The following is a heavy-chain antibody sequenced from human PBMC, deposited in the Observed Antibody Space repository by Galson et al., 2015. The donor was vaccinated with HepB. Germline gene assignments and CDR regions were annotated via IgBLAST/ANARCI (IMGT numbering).Heavy chain of an antibody. CDR3: ARATTVTTYDY. D-gene: IGHD4-17*01. J-gene: IGHJ4*02. Sequence: CAVSGYSISSGYYWGWIRQPPGKGLEWIGSIYHSGSTYYNPSLKSRVTISVDTSKNQFSLKLSSVTAADTAVYYCARATTVTTYDYWGQGTLVTVSS. CDR1: GYSISSGYY. V-gene: IGHV4-38-2*01. CDR2: IYHSGST.